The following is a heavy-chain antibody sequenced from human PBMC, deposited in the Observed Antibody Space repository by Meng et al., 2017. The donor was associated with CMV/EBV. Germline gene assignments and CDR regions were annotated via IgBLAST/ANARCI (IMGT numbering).Heavy chain of an antibody. CDR2: IHYTGRA. CDR1: GVSIRTHY. CDR3: AERGGGY. Sequence: QVQRQQSGPGLVTPSATLPPTCRVSGVSIRTHYWSWVRQTPGKGLEWIASIHYTGRADYSPSLKSRLTISVDTSDSQLSLKLSSVTPADTAMYYCAERGGGYWGQGILVTVSS. D-gene: IGHD1-1*01. V-gene: IGHV4-59*11. J-gene: IGHJ4*02.